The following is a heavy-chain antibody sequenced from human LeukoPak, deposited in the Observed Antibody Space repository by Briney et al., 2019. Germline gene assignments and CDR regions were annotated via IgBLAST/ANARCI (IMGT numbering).Heavy chain of an antibody. CDR1: GFTFSNYA. J-gene: IGHJ2*01. CDR3: ARCQWPGGGDCSFGF. V-gene: IGHV3-23*01. CDR2: ISGSVGST. D-gene: IGHD6-19*01. Sequence: GGSLRLSCAASGFTFSNYAMSWVRQPPGKGLEWVSAISGSVGSTYYADSVKGRFAISRDNSQNTLYLQMNSLRADDTAVYYCARCQWPGGGDCSFGFWGRGTLVTVSS.